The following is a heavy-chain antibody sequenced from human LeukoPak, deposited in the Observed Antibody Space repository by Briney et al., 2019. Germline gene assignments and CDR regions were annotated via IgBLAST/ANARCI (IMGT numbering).Heavy chain of an antibody. D-gene: IGHD1-26*01. CDR3: GRVSSPWSPRDAFDI. J-gene: IGHJ3*02. Sequence: SQTLSLTCAISGDSVSSNSATWNWIRQSPSRGLEWLGRTYYKSKWYNDYAVSVKSRITINSDTSKNQLSLQLNSVTPEDTAVYYCGRVSSPWSPRDAFDIWGQGTMVTVSP. CDR2: TYYKSKWYN. V-gene: IGHV6-1*01. CDR1: GDSVSSNSAT.